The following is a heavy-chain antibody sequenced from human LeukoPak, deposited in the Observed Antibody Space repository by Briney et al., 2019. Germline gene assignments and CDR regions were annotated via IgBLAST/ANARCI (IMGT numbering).Heavy chain of an antibody. V-gene: IGHV1-58*01. J-gene: IGHJ3*01. CDR3: AAELYGVYTDCCTFHL. CDR1: GFTLSTSA. CDR2: SIVGSGAT. D-gene: IGHD4-17*01. Sequence: SVKVSCKTSGFTLSTSAVQWVRQARGQRLEWIGWSIVGSGATNYAQSLQGRFTITRDMSTNTAYMELSSLGSEDSAVYYCAAELYGVYTDCCTFHLWGQGTMVTVSS.